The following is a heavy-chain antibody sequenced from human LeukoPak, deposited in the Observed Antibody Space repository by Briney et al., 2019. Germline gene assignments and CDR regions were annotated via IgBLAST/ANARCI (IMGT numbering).Heavy chain of an antibody. D-gene: IGHD6-13*01. J-gene: IGHJ4*02. CDR3: ARGVYIAAAQYGY. CDR2: IYYSGTT. V-gene: IGHV4-59*01. Sequence: SETLSLTCTVSGGSISSYYWSWIRQPPGEGLEWIGYIYYSGTTNYNPSLKSRVTISVDTSKNQFSLKLSSVTAADTAVYYCARGVYIAAAQYGYWGQGTLVSVSS. CDR1: GGSISSYY.